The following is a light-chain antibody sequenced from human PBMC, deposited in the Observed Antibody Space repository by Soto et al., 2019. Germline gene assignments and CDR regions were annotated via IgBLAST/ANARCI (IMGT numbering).Light chain of an antibody. CDR1: SSDVGSYNR. CDR3: SSFTNSNTWV. V-gene: IGLV2-18*02. CDR2: EVI. J-gene: IGLJ3*02. Sequence: QSALTQPPSVSGSPGQSVTISCTGTSSDVGSYNRVSWYQQRPGTAPKLMIYEVINRPSGVPDRFSGSKSDNTASLTISGLQAEDEAEYYCSSFTNSNTWVFGGGTKLTVL.